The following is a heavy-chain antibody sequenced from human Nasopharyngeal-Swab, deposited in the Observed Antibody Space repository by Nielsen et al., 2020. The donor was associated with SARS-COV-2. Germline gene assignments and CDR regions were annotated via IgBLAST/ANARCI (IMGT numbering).Heavy chain of an antibody. Sequence: SETLSLTCAVYGGSFSGYYWSWIRQPPGKGLEWIGEINHSGSTNYNPSLESRVTISVDTSKNQFSLKLSSVTAADTAVYYCARGRPYYDFWSGQTYYFDYWGQGTLVTVSS. J-gene: IGHJ4*02. D-gene: IGHD3-3*01. CDR2: INHSGST. CDR3: ARGRPYYDFWSGQTYYFDY. CDR1: GGSFSGYY. V-gene: IGHV4-34*01.